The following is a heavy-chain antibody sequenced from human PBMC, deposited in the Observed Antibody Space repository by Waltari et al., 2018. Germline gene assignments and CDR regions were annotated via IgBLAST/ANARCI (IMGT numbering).Heavy chain of an antibody. CDR2: INHAGNI. Sequence: QVQLQQWGAGLLKPSETLSLTCGVRGGSFSSYYWSWIRQSPGKGLEWIGEINHAGNIHYNPSFKSRVTMSIDTARNQFSLEVKSVIAADTAVYFCARISGLDYATLMWGLGTVVTVSS. D-gene: IGHD5-12*01. CDR3: ARISGLDYATLM. V-gene: IGHV4-34*01. J-gene: IGHJ3*01. CDR1: GGSFSSYY.